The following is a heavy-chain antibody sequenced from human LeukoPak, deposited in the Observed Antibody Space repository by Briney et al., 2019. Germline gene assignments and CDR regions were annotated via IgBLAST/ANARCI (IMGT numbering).Heavy chain of an antibody. D-gene: IGHD6-13*01. Sequence: GALRLSCAASGFTFSSYAMHWVRQAPGKGPEWVAVISYDGSNKYYADSVKGRFTISRDNSKNTLYLQMSSLRAEDTAVYYCVSNSSWYSYFDYWGQGTLVTVSS. CDR2: ISYDGSNK. CDR1: GFTFSSYA. V-gene: IGHV3-30*14. J-gene: IGHJ4*02. CDR3: VSNSSWYSYFDY.